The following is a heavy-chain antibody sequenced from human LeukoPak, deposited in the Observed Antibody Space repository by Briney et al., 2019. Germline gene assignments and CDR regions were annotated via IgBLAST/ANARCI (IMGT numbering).Heavy chain of an antibody. D-gene: IGHD3-3*01. V-gene: IGHV1-69*04. CDR1: GGTFSSYA. Sequence: SVKVSCKASGGTFSSYAISWVRQAPGQGLEWMGRIIPILGIANYAQKFQGRVTITADKSTSTAYMELSSLRSEDTAVYYCARAHGEYYDFWSGPAYYFDYWGQGTLVTVSS. CDR2: IIPILGIA. J-gene: IGHJ4*02. CDR3: ARAHGEYYDFWSGPAYYFDY.